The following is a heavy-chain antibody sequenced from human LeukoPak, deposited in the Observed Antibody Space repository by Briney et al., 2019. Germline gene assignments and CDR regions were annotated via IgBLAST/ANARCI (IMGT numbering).Heavy chain of an antibody. CDR2: ISNDGSRK. Sequence: GGSLRLSCAPSGFTFSRHGMHWVRQAPGKGLEWVAIISNDGSRKYYAHSVEGRFTISRDNSINTVDLQMNSLRAEDTAVYYCVKEYHSRGFGAYFDYWGQGTLVTVSS. J-gene: IGHJ4*02. D-gene: IGHD3-3*01. V-gene: IGHV3-30*18. CDR3: VKEYHSRGFGAYFDY. CDR1: GFTFSRHG.